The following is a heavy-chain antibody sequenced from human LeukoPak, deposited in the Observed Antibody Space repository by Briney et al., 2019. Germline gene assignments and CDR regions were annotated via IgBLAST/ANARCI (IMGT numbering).Heavy chain of an antibody. V-gene: IGHV1-69*05. Sequence: SVKVSCKASRGTFSSYGVSWVRQAPGQGLEWMGRIIPICGTANYAQQFQGRITITTDESTSTAYMELSSLRSEDTAVYYCARGSREYYYDSSAKGGAFDIWGQGTMVTVSS. CDR1: RGTFSSYG. D-gene: IGHD3-22*01. J-gene: IGHJ3*02. CDR2: IIPICGTA. CDR3: ARGSREYYYDSSAKGGAFDI.